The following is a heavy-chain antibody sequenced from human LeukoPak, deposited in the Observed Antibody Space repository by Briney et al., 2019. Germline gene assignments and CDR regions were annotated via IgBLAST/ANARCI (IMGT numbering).Heavy chain of an antibody. D-gene: IGHD3-22*01. Sequence: GKSLRLSCAASGFTFSHYGMHWVRQAPGRGLEWVAVIWYDGSTENYTDSVKGRFTVSRDNSKSTVSLQMNDLRGEDTAVYYCTKAKGQSWLFSHYWGRGTLVTVSS. CDR1: GFTFSHYG. V-gene: IGHV3-33*06. J-gene: IGHJ4*02. CDR3: TKAKGQSWLFSHY. CDR2: IWYDGSTE.